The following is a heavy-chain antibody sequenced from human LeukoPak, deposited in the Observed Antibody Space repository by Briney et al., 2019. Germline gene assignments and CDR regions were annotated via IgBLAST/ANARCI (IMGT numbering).Heavy chain of an antibody. V-gene: IGHV3-23*01. CDR1: GITFGTYA. J-gene: IGHJ4*02. D-gene: IGHD2-21*01. CDR3: ATSSDWPYYFHY. Sequence: GGSLRLSCAASGITFGTYAMNWVRQAPGKGLEGASTVSGSGVATYFADSVKGRFTISRDNSKNTVLLEMNNLRAEDAAVYYCATSSDWPYYFHYWGQGTLVTVSS. CDR2: VSGSGVAT.